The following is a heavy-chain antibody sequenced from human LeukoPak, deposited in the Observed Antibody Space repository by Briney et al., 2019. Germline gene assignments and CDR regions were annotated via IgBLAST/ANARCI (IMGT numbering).Heavy chain of an antibody. CDR1: GGSISSYY. D-gene: IGHD3-3*01. CDR3: ARVGLGSFGVVIRYYFDY. CDR2: IYTSGST. J-gene: IGHJ4*02. V-gene: IGHV4-4*07. Sequence: SETLSLTCTVSGGSISSYYWSWIRQPAGKGLEWIGRIYTSGSTNYNPSLKSRVTMSVDTSKNQFPLKLSSVTAADTAVYYCARVGLGSFGVVIRYYFDYWGQGTLVTVSS.